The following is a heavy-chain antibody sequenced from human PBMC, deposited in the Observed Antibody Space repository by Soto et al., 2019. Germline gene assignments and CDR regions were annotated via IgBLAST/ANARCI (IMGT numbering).Heavy chain of an antibody. CDR1: GFTFRSYG. J-gene: IGHJ4*02. V-gene: IGHV3-30*18. CDR3: AKRGLVGYISDY. CDR2: ISFDGSNK. D-gene: IGHD6-25*01. Sequence: GGSLRLSSAAAGFTFRSYGMHWVRQAPGKGLEWVAVISFDGSNKYYADSVKGRFTVSRDNSKNTLDLQMNSLRAEDTAVYYCAKRGLVGYISDYWGQGTLVTVSS.